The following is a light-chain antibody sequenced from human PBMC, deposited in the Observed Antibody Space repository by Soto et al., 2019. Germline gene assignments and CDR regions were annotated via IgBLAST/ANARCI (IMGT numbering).Light chain of an antibody. CDR2: DAS. J-gene: IGKJ4*01. CDR3: QQFDNLPLT. Sequence: DIQMTQSPSSPSASVGDRVTITCQASHHISNYLNWYQQKPGRAPKILIYDASVLEAGVPPRFSGTGSGTVFTLTISGLQPEDVATYYCQQFDNLPLTFGGGTKVQIK. V-gene: IGKV1-33*01. CDR1: HHISNY.